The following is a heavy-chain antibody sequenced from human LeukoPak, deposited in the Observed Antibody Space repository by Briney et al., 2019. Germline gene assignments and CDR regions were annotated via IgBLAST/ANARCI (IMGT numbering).Heavy chain of an antibody. CDR3: AKFNGILTGSFYYGMDV. CDR1: GSTFSSYG. V-gene: IGHV3-30*18. Sequence: GGSLRLSCAASGSTFSSYGMHWVRQAPGKGLEWVAVISYDGSNKYYADSVKGRFTISRDNSKNTLYLQMNSLRAEDTAVYYCAKFNGILTGSFYYGMDVWGQGTTVTVS. CDR2: ISYDGSNK. D-gene: IGHD3-9*01. J-gene: IGHJ6*02.